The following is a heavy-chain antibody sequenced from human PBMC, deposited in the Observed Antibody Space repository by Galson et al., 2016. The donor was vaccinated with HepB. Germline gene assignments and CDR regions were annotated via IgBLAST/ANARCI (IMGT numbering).Heavy chain of an antibody. J-gene: IGHJ6*02. Sequence: SVKVSCKASGYTFTIYAMHWVRQAPGQRLEWMGWINAGNGNARYSQNFQGRVNIVRDTSTTTAYVELNSLSSEDTAGYFCARGYDGSGFGNGMDVWGQGTMVTVSS. CDR3: ARGYDGSGFGNGMDV. CDR2: INAGNGNA. CDR1: GYTFTIYA. D-gene: IGHD3-22*01. V-gene: IGHV1-3*01.